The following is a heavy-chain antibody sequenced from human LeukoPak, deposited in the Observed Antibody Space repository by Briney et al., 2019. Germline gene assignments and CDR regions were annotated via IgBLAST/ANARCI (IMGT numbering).Heavy chain of an antibody. CDR3: AAFPRSAVREINMEPIDY. CDR1: GFTFSSNW. J-gene: IGHJ4*02. V-gene: IGHV3-74*01. CDR2: INSDATST. Sequence: GGSLRLSCAASGFTFSSNWMHWVRQAPGKGLVWVSRINSDATSTTYADSVKGRFTISRDNSKNTLSLQMNSLRVEDTAVYYCAAFPRSAVREINMEPIDYWGQGTLVTVSS. D-gene: IGHD3-10*01.